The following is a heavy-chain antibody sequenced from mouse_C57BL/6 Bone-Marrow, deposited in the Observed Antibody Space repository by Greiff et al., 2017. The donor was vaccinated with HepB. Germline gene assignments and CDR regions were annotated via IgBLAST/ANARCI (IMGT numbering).Heavy chain of an antibody. CDR2: IYPGGGYT. CDR1: GYTFTNYW. CDR3: ARWGNFYAMDY. V-gene: IGHV1-63*01. Sequence: LQESGAELVRPGTSVKMSCKASGYTFTNYWIGWAKQRPGHGLEWIGDIYPGGGYTNYNEKFKGKATLTADKSSSTAYMQFSSLTSEDSAIYYCARWGNFYAMDYWGQGTSVTVSS. J-gene: IGHJ4*01.